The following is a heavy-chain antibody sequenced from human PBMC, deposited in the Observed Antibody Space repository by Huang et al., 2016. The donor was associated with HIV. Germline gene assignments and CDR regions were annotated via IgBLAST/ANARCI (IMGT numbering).Heavy chain of an antibody. CDR2: NKSKTDGGTT. J-gene: IGHJ4*02. V-gene: IGHV3-15*01. Sequence: EVQLVESGGGLVKPGGSLRLSCAASGFTFSNAWMRWVRTAAGKGLEWVGRNKSKTDGGTTDYAAPVKGRFTISRDDSKNTLYLQMNSLKTEDTAVYYCTATATYYYGSGSLNYWGQGTLVTVSS. CDR3: TATATYYYGSGSLNY. D-gene: IGHD3-10*01. CDR1: GFTFSNAW.